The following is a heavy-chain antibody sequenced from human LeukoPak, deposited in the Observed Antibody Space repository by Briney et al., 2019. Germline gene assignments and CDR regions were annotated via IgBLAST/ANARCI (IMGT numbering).Heavy chain of an antibody. D-gene: IGHD3-3*01. CDR3: ARGTLHDFWSGYYTYYFDY. V-gene: IGHV4-59*01. Sequence: PSETLSLTCTVSGGSISSYYWSWIRRPPGKGLEWIGYIYYSGSTNYNPSLKSRVTILVDTSKNQFSLKLSSVTAADTAVYYCARGTLHDFWSGYYTYYFDYWGQGTLVTVSS. CDR2: IYYSGST. CDR1: GGSISSYY. J-gene: IGHJ4*02.